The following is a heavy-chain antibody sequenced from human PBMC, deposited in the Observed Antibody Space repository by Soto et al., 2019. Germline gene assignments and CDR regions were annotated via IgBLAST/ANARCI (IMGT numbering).Heavy chain of an antibody. CDR1: GGSISSGDYY. J-gene: IGHJ4*02. Sequence: SETLSLTCTVSGGSISSGDYYWSWIRQPPGKGLEWIGYIYYSGSTYYNPSLKSRVTISVDTSKNQFSLKLSSVTAADTAVYYCASIKIGDSSGYYPVDYWGQGTLVTVSS. CDR3: ASIKIGDSSGYYPVDY. CDR2: IYYSGST. D-gene: IGHD3-22*01. V-gene: IGHV4-30-4*01.